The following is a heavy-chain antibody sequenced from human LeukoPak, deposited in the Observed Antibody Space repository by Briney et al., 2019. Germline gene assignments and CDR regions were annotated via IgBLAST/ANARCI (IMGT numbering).Heavy chain of an antibody. J-gene: IGHJ4*02. CDR1: GGSFSGYY. V-gene: IGHV4-34*01. D-gene: IGHD1-7*01. CDR2: INHSGST. CDR3: VRSETIWYYFDY. Sequence: SETLSLTCAAYGGSFSGYYWSWIRQPPGKGLEWIGEINHSGSTNYNPSLKSRVTISVDTSKNQFSLRLSSVTAADTAVYFCVRSETIWYYFDYWGQGRLVTVSS.